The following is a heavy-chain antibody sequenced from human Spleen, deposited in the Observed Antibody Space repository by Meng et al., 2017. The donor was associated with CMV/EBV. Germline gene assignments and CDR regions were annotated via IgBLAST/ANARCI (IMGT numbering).Heavy chain of an antibody. CDR3: ASFRERTS. CDR1: GFTFSDYY. V-gene: IGHV3-11*01. CDR2: ISSSGGTI. J-gene: IGHJ5*02. D-gene: IGHD1-1*01. Sequence: GGSLRLSCAASGFTFSDYYMSWIRQAPGKGLDWVSFISSSGGTIHYSDSVKGRFTISRDNAKNSLYLQMNNLRPEDSAVYYCASFRERTSWGQGTVVTVSS.